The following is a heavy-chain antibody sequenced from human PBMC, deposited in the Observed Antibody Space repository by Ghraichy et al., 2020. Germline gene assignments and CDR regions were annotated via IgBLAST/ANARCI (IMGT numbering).Heavy chain of an antibody. D-gene: IGHD2-15*01. V-gene: IGHV3-21*01. CDR3: ARDWGYCSGGRCYPAAFDL. CDR1: GLTFSSYT. J-gene: IGHJ3*01. Sequence: GESLNISCAASGLTFSSYTMNWVRQAPGKGLEWVSFIDSSSSYIYYSDSVKGRFTTSRDNAKNSLYLQMNSLRVEDTAMYYCARDWGYCSGGRCYPAAFDLWGQGTMVTVSS. CDR2: IDSSSSYI.